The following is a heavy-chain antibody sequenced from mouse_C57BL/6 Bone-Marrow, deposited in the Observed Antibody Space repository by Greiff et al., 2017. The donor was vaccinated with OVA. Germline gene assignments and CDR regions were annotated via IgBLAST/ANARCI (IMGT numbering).Heavy chain of an antibody. V-gene: IGHV1-39*01. CDR1: GYSFTDYN. J-gene: IGHJ3*01. CDR2: INPNYGTT. CDR3: ATPGYYDYAFAY. D-gene: IGHD2-4*01. Sequence: HLVESGPELVKPGASVKISCKASGYSFTDYNMNWVKQSNGKSLEWIGVINPNYGTTSYNQKFKGKATLTVDRSSSTAYMQLNSLTSEDSAVYYCATPGYYDYAFAYWGQGTLVTVSA.